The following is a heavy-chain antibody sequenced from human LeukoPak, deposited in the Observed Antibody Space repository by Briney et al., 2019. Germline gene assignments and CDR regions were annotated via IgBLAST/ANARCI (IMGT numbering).Heavy chain of an antibody. J-gene: IGHJ4*02. D-gene: IGHD3-3*01. CDR1: VFSFGYYT. V-gene: IGHV3-43*02. CDR2: ITGEGGTT. Sequence: GGSLRLSCAASVFSFGYYTMHWFRQPPGRGLQWVSLITGEGGTTSDAGSVKGRFTISRDNSKNSLYLHMNSLRNEDTALYYCAKGHFGAGYYWGQGTLVTVSS. CDR3: AKGHFGAGYY.